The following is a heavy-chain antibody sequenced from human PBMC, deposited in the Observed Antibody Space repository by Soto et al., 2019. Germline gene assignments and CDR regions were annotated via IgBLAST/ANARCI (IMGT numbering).Heavy chain of an antibody. CDR2: IKPDGSET. CDR3: TSRPSGMTYHAVFDF. CDR1: GLSFSGHW. Sequence: PGGSLRLSCAASGLSFSGHWMTWVRQTPGEGLQWVAAIKPDGSETSYVDSVKGRFTISRDNARNSLFLQMDSLRAEDTAVYYCTSRPSGMTYHAVFDFWGQGTLVTVSS. D-gene: IGHD2-21*02. J-gene: IGHJ4*02. V-gene: IGHV3-7*03.